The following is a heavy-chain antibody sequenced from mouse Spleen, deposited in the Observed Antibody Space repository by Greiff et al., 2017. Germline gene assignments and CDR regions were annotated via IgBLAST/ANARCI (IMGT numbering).Heavy chain of an antibody. CDR1: GFTFSDYY. D-gene: IGHD2-1*01. Sequence: EVHLVESGGGLVQPGGSLKLSCATSGFTFSDYYMYWVRQTPEKRLEWVAYISNGGGSTYYPDTVKGRFTISRDNAKNTLYLQMSRLKSEDTAMYYCASLYGNYYAMDYWGQGTSVTVSS. CDR2: ISNGGGST. CDR3: ASLYGNYYAMDY. J-gene: IGHJ4*01. V-gene: IGHV5-12*02.